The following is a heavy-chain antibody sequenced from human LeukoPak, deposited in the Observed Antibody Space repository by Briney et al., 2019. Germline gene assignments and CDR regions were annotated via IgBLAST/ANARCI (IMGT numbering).Heavy chain of an antibody. D-gene: IGHD2-15*01. CDR1: GYTFTSYY. CDR3: ARVGSGDYYYYGMDV. CDR2: INPSGGST. V-gene: IGHV1-46*01. Sequence: GASVKVSCKASGYTFTSYYMHWVRQAPGQGLEWMGIINPSGGSTSYAQKFQGRVIMTRDTSTSTVYMELSSLRSEDTAVYYCARVGSGDYYYYGMDVWGQGTTVTVSS. J-gene: IGHJ6*02.